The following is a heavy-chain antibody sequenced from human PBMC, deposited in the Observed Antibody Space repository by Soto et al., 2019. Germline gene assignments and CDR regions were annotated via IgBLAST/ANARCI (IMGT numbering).Heavy chain of an antibody. Sequence: EVQLVESGGGLVQPGRSLRLSCVVSGFTFDDFGMHWVRQAPGKGLEWVSGIPRNSVGIGYADSVKGRFTISTDKAKESLYLQMNSLRPEDTALYYCVTGKSEYSRSSFDYWGQGTLVTVSS. CDR3: VTGKSEYSRSSFDY. J-gene: IGHJ4*02. V-gene: IGHV3-9*01. CDR1: GFTFDDFG. CDR2: IPRNSVGI. D-gene: IGHD6-6*01.